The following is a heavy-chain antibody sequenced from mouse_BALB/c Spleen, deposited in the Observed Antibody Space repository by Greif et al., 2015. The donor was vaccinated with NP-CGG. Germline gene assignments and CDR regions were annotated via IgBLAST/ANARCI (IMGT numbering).Heavy chain of an antibody. Sequence: EVQRVESGGGLVKPGGSLKLSCAASGFTFRSYAMSWVRQTPEKRLEWVASISSGGSTYYPDSVKGRFTISRDNARNILYLQMSSLRSEDTAMYYCARGPITTVVKETAWFAYWGQGTLVTVSA. CDR3: ARGPITTVVKETAWFAY. J-gene: IGHJ3*01. CDR2: ISSGGST. V-gene: IGHV5-6-5*01. D-gene: IGHD1-1*01. CDR1: GFTFRSYA.